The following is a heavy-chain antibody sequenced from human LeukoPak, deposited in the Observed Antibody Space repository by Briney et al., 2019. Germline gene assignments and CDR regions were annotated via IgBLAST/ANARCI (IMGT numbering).Heavy chain of an antibody. J-gene: IGHJ3*02. CDR1: GFTFSSYS. CDR3: ARPRNSRRPDDAFDI. D-gene: IGHD6-13*01. V-gene: IGHV3-48*01. Sequence: GGSLRLSCAASGFTFSSYSMNWVRQAPGKGLGWVSYISSSSTIYYADSVKGRFTISRDNAKNSLYLQMNSLRAEDTAVYYCARPRNSRRPDDAFDIWGQGTMVTVSS. CDR2: ISSSSTI.